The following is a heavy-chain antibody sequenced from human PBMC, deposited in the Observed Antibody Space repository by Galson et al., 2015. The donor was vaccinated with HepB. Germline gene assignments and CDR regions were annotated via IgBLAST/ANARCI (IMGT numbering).Heavy chain of an antibody. J-gene: IGHJ4*02. V-gene: IGHV4-61*01. D-gene: IGHD3-3*01. CDR3: ARVGGYDFWSGPFDY. CDR2: IYYTGST. CDR1: GGSVSSGSYS. Sequence: SETLSLTCTVSGGSVSSGSYSWSWIRQPPGKGLEWIGYIYYTGSTNYNPSLKSRVTISVDMSKNQFSLKASSVTAADTAVYYCARVGGYDFWSGPFDYWGQGTLVTVSS.